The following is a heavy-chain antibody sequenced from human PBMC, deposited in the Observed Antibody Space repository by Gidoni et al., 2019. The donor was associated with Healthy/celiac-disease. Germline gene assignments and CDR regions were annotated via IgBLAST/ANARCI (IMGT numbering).Heavy chain of an antibody. Sequence: QVQLQESGPGLVQPSETLSLTCTVSGYSISIGYYWGWIRQPPGKGLEWIGSIYHSGSTYYNPSLKSRVTISVDTSKNQFSLKLSSVTAADTAVYYCARDGGSSGWYYYYGMDVWGQGTTVTVSS. CDR1: GYSISIGYY. CDR3: ARDGGSSGWYYYYGMDV. V-gene: IGHV4-38-2*02. CDR2: IYHSGST. D-gene: IGHD6-19*01. J-gene: IGHJ6*02.